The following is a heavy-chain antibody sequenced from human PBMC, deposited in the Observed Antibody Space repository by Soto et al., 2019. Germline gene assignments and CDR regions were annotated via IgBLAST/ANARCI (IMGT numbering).Heavy chain of an antibody. Sequence: QVQLVQSGAEVKKPGSSVKVSCKASGGTFSSYASSWVRQAPGQGLEWMGGIIPIFGTANYAQKFQGRVTITADESTSTAYMELSSLRSEDTAVYYCARVPRKVPAAIPLLVFYYGMDVWGQGTTVTVSS. J-gene: IGHJ6*02. D-gene: IGHD2-2*01. CDR2: IIPIFGTA. CDR3: ARVPRKVPAAIPLLVFYYGMDV. CDR1: GGTFSSYA. V-gene: IGHV1-69*01.